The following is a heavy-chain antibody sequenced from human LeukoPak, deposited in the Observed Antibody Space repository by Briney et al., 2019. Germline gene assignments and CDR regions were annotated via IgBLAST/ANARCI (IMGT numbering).Heavy chain of an antibody. J-gene: IGHJ4*02. V-gene: IGHV4-34*01. CDR3: ARAGQQQLLDY. Sequence: SETLSLTCAFYGGSFSGYYWIWIREPPGQGLEWIGEINHSGSTNYNPSLKSRVTISVDTSKNQFSLKLSSVTAADTAVYYCARAGQQQLLDYWGQGTLVTVSS. CDR2: INHSGST. D-gene: IGHD6-13*01. CDR1: GGSFSGYY.